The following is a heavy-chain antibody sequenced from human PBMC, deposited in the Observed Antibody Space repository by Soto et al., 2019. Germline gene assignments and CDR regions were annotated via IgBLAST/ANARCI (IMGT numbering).Heavy chain of an antibody. D-gene: IGHD1-20*01. V-gene: IGHV3-23*01. CDR3: ASCRNTPYNWNYLYMDV. Sequence: AGGSLRLFCAASGFTFSSYAMSWVRQAPGKGLEWVSAISGSGGSTYYADSVKGRFTISRDNSKNTLYLQMNSLRAEDTAVYYCASCRNTPYNWNYLYMDVWGKGTTVTVSS. CDR2: ISGSGGST. J-gene: IGHJ6*03. CDR1: GFTFSSYA.